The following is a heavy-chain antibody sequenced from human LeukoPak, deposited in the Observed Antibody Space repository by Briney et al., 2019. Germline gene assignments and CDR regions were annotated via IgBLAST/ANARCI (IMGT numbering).Heavy chain of an antibody. CDR1: GYTFTSYG. J-gene: IGHJ6*02. V-gene: IGHV1-18*01. CDR2: ISAYNGNT. Sequence: GASVKVSCTASGYTFTSYGISWVRQAPGQGLEWMGWISAYNGNTNYAQKLQGRVTMTTDTSMSTAYMELRSLRFGDTAVYYCARHLTYYYDSSGYSDYYYYGMDVWGQGTTVTVSS. D-gene: IGHD3-22*01. CDR3: ARHLTYYYDSSGYSDYYYYGMDV.